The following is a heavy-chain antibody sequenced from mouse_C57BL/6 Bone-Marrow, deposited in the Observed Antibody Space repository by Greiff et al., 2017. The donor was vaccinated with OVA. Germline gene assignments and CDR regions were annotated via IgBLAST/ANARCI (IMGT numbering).Heavy chain of an antibody. CDR1: GYTFTDYY. CDR2: IYPGSGNT. V-gene: IGHV1-76*01. Sequence: QVHVKQSGAELVRPGASVKLSCKASGYTFTDYYINWVKQRPGQGLEWIARIYPGSGNTYYNEKFKGKATLTAEKSSSTAYMQLSSLTSEDSAVYFCASYYDYDGAWFAYWGQGTLVTVSA. D-gene: IGHD2-4*01. J-gene: IGHJ3*01. CDR3: ASYYDYDGAWFAY.